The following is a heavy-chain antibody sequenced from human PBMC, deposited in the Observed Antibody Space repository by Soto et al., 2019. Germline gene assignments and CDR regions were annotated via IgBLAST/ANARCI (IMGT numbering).Heavy chain of an antibody. CDR3: AKDPNVDYVCAFDD. CDR1: GLTFSNYG. J-gene: IGHJ3*01. D-gene: IGHD4-17*01. Sequence: EVQLLESGGGLVQPGGSLRLSCAGSGLTFSNYGMVWVRQAPGKGLEWVSAISGGGGGAHYADSVRGRFSISRDNSKNTLYLQMNSLSAEDTALYYCAKDPNVDYVCAFDDWGPRMIVTVS. V-gene: IGHV3-23*01. CDR2: ISGGGGGA.